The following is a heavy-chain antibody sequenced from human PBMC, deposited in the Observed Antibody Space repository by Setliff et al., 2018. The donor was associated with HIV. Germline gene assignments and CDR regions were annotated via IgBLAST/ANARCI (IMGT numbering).Heavy chain of an antibody. CDR1: GGSISISNFY. CDR3: AILRLTVDYFDR. V-gene: IGHV4-61*01. CDR2: IFPTRTT. J-gene: IGHJ4*02. D-gene: IGHD4-17*01. Sequence: SETLSLTGSVSGGSISISNFYWSWIRQPPNKGLEWIGDIFPTRTTNYHPSRHGRVTLSIDTSESQFSLRLTSVTAADTAVYFCAILRLTVDYFDRWGQGMLVTVSS.